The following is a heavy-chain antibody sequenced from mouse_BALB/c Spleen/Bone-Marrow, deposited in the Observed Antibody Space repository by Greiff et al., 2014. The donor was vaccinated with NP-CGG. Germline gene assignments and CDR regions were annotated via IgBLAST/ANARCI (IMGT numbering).Heavy chain of an antibody. J-gene: IGHJ4*01. CDR2: IDPANGIT. CDR3: ASAGNYEGGAMYY. D-gene: IGHD2-1*01. Sequence: VQLQQPGAELVKPGASVKLSCTASGFNIKDTFMHWMKQRPEQGLEWNGRIDPANGITKYDPKFQGKATITTDTSSNTAYLQLSSLTSEDTAVYYCASAGNYEGGAMYYWGQGTSVTVSS. V-gene: IGHV14-3*02. CDR1: GFNIKDTF.